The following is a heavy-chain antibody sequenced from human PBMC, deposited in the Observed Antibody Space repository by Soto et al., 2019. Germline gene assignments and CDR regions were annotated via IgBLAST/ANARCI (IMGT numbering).Heavy chain of an antibody. D-gene: IGHD3-10*01. CDR3: ARDVTMVRGVVPFDY. Sequence: GASVKVSCKASDYTFTSYGISWVRQAPGQGLEWMGWISAYNGNTNYAQKLQGRVTMTTDTSTSTAYMELRSLRSDDTAVYYCARDVTMVRGVVPFDYWGQGTLVTVSS. CDR2: ISAYNGNT. V-gene: IGHV1-18*04. CDR1: DYTFTSYG. J-gene: IGHJ4*02.